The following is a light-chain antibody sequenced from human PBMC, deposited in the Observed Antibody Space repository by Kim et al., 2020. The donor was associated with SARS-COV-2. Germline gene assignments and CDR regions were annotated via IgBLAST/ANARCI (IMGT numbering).Light chain of an antibody. CDR3: QQYYSTPPS. J-gene: IGKJ2*03. Sequence: RATLNCNSSQTVLDNSNNKNYLAWYQQKPGQAPKLLIYWASIRESGVSDRFSGSGSETDFTLTISSLQAEDVAVYYCQQYYSTPPSFGQGTKLEI. CDR2: WAS. CDR1: QTVLDNSNNKNY. V-gene: IGKV4-1*01.